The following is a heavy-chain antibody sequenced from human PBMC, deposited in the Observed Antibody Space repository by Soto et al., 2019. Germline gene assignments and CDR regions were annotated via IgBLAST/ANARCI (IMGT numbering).Heavy chain of an antibody. Sequence: QVQLVESGGGVVQPGRSLRLSCAASGFTITNFAMHWVRQAPGKGLEWVAVIWFDGSDKYYADSVSGRFTISRDNSKNKLYLQMNSLRDEDTAVYYCARDSGPVTTGTALDIWGQGTVVTVSS. D-gene: IGHD4-17*01. CDR1: GFTITNFA. V-gene: IGHV3-33*01. CDR2: IWFDGSDK. CDR3: ARDSGPVTTGTALDI. J-gene: IGHJ3*02.